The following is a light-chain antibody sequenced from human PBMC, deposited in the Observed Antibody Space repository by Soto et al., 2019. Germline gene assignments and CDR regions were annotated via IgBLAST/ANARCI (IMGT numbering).Light chain of an antibody. V-gene: IGLV2-14*01. J-gene: IGLJ1*01. Sequence: QSALAQPASVPGSPGQSITISCTGTNSDVGDYNYVSWYQQHPGKAPKLIIYEVSNRPSGISDRFSASKSGNTASLTISGLQAEDEADYYCSSYTNSNTRVFGTGTKVTVL. CDR2: EVS. CDR3: SSYTNSNTRV. CDR1: NSDVGDYNY.